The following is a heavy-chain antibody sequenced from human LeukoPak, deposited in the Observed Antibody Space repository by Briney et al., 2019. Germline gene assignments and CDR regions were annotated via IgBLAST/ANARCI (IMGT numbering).Heavy chain of an antibody. CDR1: GFTFSSYS. V-gene: IGHV3-48*01. J-gene: IGHJ6*03. CDR2: ISSSSSTI. D-gene: IGHD3-3*01. Sequence: PGGSLRLSCAASGFTFSSYSMNWVRQAPGKGLEWVSYISSSSSTIYYADSVKGRFTISRDNAKNSLYLQMNSLRAEDTAVYYCARDRISEGIFGVVPSDMDVWGKGTTVTVSS. CDR3: ARDRISEGIFGVVPSDMDV.